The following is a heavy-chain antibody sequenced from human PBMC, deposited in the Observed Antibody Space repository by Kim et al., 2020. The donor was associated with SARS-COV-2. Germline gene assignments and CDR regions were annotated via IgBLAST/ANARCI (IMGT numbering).Heavy chain of an antibody. D-gene: IGHD3-10*01. J-gene: IGHJ4*02. Sequence: ADSVKVRFTISRDNSRCTLCLQMHSLRSEDTAMYFCARDRESSGSYLDYWGQGTLVTVSS. CDR3: ARDRESSGSYLDY. V-gene: IGHV3-30*01.